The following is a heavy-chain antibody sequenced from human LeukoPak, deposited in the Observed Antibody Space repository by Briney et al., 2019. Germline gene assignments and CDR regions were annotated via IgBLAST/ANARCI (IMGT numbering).Heavy chain of an antibody. J-gene: IGHJ4*02. D-gene: IGHD4-17*01. CDR3: ARGPDYGDYRIDY. Sequence: GGSLRLSCAASGFTFSSYAMHWVRQAPGKGLEWVAVISYDGSNKYYADSVKGRFTISRDNSKNTLYLQMNSLRAGDTAVYYCARGPDYGDYRIDYWGQGTLVTVSS. V-gene: IGHV3-30-3*01. CDR2: ISYDGSNK. CDR1: GFTFSSYA.